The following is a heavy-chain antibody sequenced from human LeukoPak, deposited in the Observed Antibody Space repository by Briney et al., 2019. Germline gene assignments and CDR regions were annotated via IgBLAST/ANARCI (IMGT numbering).Heavy chain of an antibody. Sequence: EASVKVSCKASGYTFTSYAMHWVRQAPGQRLEWMGWINAGNGNTKYSQKFQGRVTITRDTSASTAYMELSSLRSEGTAVYYCARAPYDYVWGSYRSNYFDYWGQGTLVTVSS. CDR3: ARAPYDYVWGSYRSNYFDY. J-gene: IGHJ4*02. CDR1: GYTFTSYA. D-gene: IGHD3-16*02. CDR2: INAGNGNT. V-gene: IGHV1-3*01.